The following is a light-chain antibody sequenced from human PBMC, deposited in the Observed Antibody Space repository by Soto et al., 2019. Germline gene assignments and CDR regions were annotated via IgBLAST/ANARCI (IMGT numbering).Light chain of an antibody. V-gene: IGKV1-5*03. J-gene: IGKJ1*01. CDR2: KAS. CDR1: QSISSW. Sequence: DIQMTQSPSTLSASVGDRVTVTCRASQSISSWLAWYQQKAGKAPKLLIYKASALESGVPSRFSGSGSGTDFTLTISSLQPEDFATYYCQQSYSTPRTFGQGTKVDIK. CDR3: QQSYSTPRT.